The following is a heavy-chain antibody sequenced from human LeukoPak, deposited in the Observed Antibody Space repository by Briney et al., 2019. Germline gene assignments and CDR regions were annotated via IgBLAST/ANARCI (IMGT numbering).Heavy chain of an antibody. CDR2: IYSGGST. CDR3: ARDMSWSLGY. V-gene: IGHV3-66*01. Sequence: RGSLRLSCAASGFTVSSNSMSWVRQAPGKGLEWVSVIYSGGSTYYADSVKGRFTISRDNSKNTLYLQMNSLRAEDTAVYYCARDMSWSLGYWGQGTLVTVSS. J-gene: IGHJ4*02. CDR1: GFTVSSNS. D-gene: IGHD7-27*01.